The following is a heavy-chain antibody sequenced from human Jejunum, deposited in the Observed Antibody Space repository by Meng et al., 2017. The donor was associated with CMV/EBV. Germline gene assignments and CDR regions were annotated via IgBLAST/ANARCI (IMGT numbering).Heavy chain of an antibody. CDR3: ARFSIVRTTNAFDI. CDR1: GLTLSKHW. Sequence: GLTLSKHWMHWVRQAPGKGLVWVSRINVDGTTTTYADSVKGRFTISRDNPNNTLNLQMNNLRAEDTALYYCARFSIVRTTNAFDILGQGTMVTVSS. V-gene: IGHV3-74*01. J-gene: IGHJ3*02. CDR2: INVDGTTT. D-gene: IGHD1-26*01.